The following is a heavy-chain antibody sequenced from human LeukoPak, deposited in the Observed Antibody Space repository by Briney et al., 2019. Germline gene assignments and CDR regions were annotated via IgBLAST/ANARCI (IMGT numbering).Heavy chain of an antibody. D-gene: IGHD3-10*01. CDR3: ARGGGSGRGNWFDP. V-gene: IGHV4-59*01. CDR2: IYYSGST. CDR1: GGSISSYY. Sequence: SETLSLTCTVSGGSISSYYWSWIRQPPGKGLEWIGYIYYSGSTKYNPSLKSRVTISVDTSKNQFSLKLTSVTAADTAVYYCARGGGSGRGNWFDPWGQGSLVIVSS. J-gene: IGHJ5*02.